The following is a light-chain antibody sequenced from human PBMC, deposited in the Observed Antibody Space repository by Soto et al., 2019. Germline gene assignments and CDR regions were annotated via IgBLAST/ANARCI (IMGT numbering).Light chain of an antibody. Sequence: QSALTQPASVSVSPGQSITNSCTGTSSDVGGYNYVSWYQHHPAKAPKLMICDVSNRPSGVSNRFSGSKSGNTASLTISGLQAEDEADYYCSSYTSSITSRVVFGGGTNLTVL. V-gene: IGLV2-14*03. CDR3: SSYTSSITSRVV. CDR1: SSDVGGYNY. CDR2: DVS. J-gene: IGLJ2*01.